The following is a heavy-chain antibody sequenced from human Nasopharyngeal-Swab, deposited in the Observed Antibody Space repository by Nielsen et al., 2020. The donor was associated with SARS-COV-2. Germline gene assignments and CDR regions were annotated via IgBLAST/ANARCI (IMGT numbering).Heavy chain of an antibody. Sequence: GESLKISCAASGFTFSSYGMHWVRQAPGKGLEWVAVISYDGTYKKYADSVKGRFTISRDKSKNTLYLQINSLRGEDTAVYYCAKDSVTTSHYYYYMDVWGKGTTVTVS. CDR1: GFTFSSYG. J-gene: IGHJ6*03. CDR2: ISYDGTYK. D-gene: IGHD4-11*01. CDR3: AKDSVTTSHYYYYMDV. V-gene: IGHV3-30*18.